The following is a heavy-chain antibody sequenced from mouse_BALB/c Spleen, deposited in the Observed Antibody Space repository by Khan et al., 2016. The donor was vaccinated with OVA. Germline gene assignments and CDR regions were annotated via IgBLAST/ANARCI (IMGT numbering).Heavy chain of an antibody. Sequence: EVQLQESGPGLVKPSQSLSLTCTVTGYSITSGYAWNWLRQFPGNKLEWMGYISYSGVTSYTPSLKSRISITRDTSKNQFFLQLTPVTTEDTATYYCSRGNYYGYYFDYGGQGTTLTVSS. CDR2: ISYSGVT. J-gene: IGHJ2*01. CDR1: GYSITSGYA. CDR3: SRGNYYGYYFDY. D-gene: IGHD1-1*01. V-gene: IGHV3-2*02.